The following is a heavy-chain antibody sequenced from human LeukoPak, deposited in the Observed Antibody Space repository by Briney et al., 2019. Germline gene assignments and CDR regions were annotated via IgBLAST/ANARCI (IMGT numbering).Heavy chain of an antibody. Sequence: GGSLRLACAVSGLTFSRYAMSWVRQAPGKGLEWVSAISGSGGSTYYADSVKGRFTISRDNSKNTLYLQMNSLRAEDTAVYYCAKKGARIAVAGTGYWGQGTLVTVSS. CDR1: GLTFSRYA. J-gene: IGHJ4*02. V-gene: IGHV3-23*01. D-gene: IGHD6-19*01. CDR2: ISGSGGST. CDR3: AKKGARIAVAGTGY.